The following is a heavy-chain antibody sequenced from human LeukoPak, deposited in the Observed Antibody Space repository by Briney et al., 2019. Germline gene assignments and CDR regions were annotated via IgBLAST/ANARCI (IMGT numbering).Heavy chain of an antibody. J-gene: IGHJ4*02. CDR3: PSDPGGIVRRLTSVTITVTTAFDY. V-gene: IGHV1-2*02. Sequence: ASVNVSCKASGYTFTGYYMHWVRQPPGQGHEWMGWINANSGGTNYAQQFQGRVTMTRDTSSSTAYMELSRLRSDDTAVYYCPSDPGGIVRRLTSVTITVTTAFDYWGQGTLVTVSS. CDR1: GYTFTGYY. CDR2: INANSGGT. D-gene: IGHD4-17*01.